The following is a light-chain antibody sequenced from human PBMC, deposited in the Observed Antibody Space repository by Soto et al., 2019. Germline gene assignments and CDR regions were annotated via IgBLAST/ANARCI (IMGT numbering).Light chain of an antibody. CDR2: YVD. CDR3: CSYADGSIYF. CDR1: SMDVGAYDY. J-gene: IGLJ1*01. V-gene: IGLV2-14*03. Sequence: QSALTQPASVSGSPGQSITISCTGTSMDVGAYDYVSWYLQYPDKAPQLLIYYVDHRPSGVSSRFSGSKSGNTASLTISGLQAEDEGDYYCCSYADGSIYFFGTGTRSPS.